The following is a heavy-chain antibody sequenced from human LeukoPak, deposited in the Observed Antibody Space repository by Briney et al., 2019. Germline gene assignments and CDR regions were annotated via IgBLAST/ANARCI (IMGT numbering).Heavy chain of an antibody. J-gene: IGHJ4*02. CDR3: ARHECGGSCYPEDY. V-gene: IGHV4-4*02. Sequence: SGTLSLTCAVSGGSISSSNWWSWVRQPPGKGLEWLGEIYYGGSTNCNTSLKSRVTISVDKSKNQISLNLNSVTAADTAVYYCARHECGGSCYPEDYWGQGTLVTVSS. CDR2: IYYGGST. D-gene: IGHD2-15*01. CDR1: GGSISSSNW.